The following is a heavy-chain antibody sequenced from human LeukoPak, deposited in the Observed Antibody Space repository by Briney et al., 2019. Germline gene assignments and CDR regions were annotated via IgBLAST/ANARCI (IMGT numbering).Heavy chain of an antibody. CDR1: GGSVSSGSYY. V-gene: IGHV4-61*01. CDR3: ARSPTGGYYYYYGMDV. CDR2: IYYSGST. Sequence: TTSETLSLTCTVSGGSVSSGSYYWSWIRQPPGKGLEWIGYIYYSGSTNYNPSLKSRVTISVDTSKNQFSLKLSSVTAADTAVYYCARSPTGGYYYYYGMDVWGQGTTVTVSS. J-gene: IGHJ6*02. D-gene: IGHD2-8*02.